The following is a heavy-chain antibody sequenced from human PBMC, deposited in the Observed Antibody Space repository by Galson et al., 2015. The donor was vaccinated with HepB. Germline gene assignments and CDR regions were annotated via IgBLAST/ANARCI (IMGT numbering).Heavy chain of an antibody. V-gene: IGHV3-11*06. CDR1: GFTFSNYY. CDR2: ISSSSSYT. Sequence: SLRLSCAASGFTFSNYYMSWIRQAPGKGLEWVSYISSSSSYTNYADSVKGRFTISRDNAKNSLYLQMNSLRAEDTAVYYCARDRRYSSSSADYWGQGTLVTVSS. D-gene: IGHD6-6*01. J-gene: IGHJ4*02. CDR3: ARDRRYSSSSADY.